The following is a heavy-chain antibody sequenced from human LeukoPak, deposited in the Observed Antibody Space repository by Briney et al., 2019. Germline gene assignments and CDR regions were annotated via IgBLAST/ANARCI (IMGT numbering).Heavy chain of an antibody. CDR2: INPNSGGT. J-gene: IGHJ4*02. CDR3: ARDRASKYGGYADY. CDR1: GYTFTGYY. Sequence: ASVKVSCKASGYTFTGYYMHWVRQAPGQGLEWMGRINPNSGGTNYAQKFQGRVTMTRGTSISTAYMELSRLRSDDTAVYYCARDRASKYGGYADYWGQGTLVTVSS. D-gene: IGHD5-12*01. V-gene: IGHV1-2*06.